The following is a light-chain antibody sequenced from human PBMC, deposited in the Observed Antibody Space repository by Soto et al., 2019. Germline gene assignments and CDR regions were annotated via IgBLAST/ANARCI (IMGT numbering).Light chain of an antibody. Sequence: DIQMTQSPSTLSASVGDRVTITCRASQSISSWLAWYQQKPGKAPKLLIYKASSLESGVPSRFSGSGSGTEFTLTISSLQHDDFATYCCQQYTSYPWTFGQGTKVEIK. J-gene: IGKJ1*01. CDR2: KAS. CDR1: QSISSW. V-gene: IGKV1-5*03. CDR3: QQYTSYPWT.